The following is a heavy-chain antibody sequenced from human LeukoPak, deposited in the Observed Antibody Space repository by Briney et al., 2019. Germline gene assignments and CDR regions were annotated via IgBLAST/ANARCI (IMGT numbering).Heavy chain of an antibody. V-gene: IGHV3-11*04. J-gene: IGHJ4*02. CDR3: ARADCSSTSCYELDY. CDR1: GFTFSDYY. D-gene: IGHD2-2*01. Sequence: GGSLRLSCAGSGFTFSDYYMSWIRQAPGKGLESVSYISSSDTTIYYADSVKGRFTISRDNAQNSLYLQMNTLRADDTAVYYCARADCSSTSCYELDYWGQGTLVTVSS. CDR2: ISSSDTTI.